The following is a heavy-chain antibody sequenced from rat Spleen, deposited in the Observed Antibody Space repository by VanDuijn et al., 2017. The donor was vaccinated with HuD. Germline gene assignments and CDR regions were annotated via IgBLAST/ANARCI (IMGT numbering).Heavy chain of an antibody. D-gene: IGHD4-3*01. Sequence: EVQLVESDGGLVQPGRSLKLSCAASGFTFSDYYMAWVRQAPTKGLEWVTSISPSGVTYYRDSVKGRFTVSRENAESTLYLLMDGLRSEDTATYYCVGQDTSGYSNWFAYWGQGTLVTVSS. V-gene: IGHV5-25*01. CDR3: VGQDTSGYSNWFAY. J-gene: IGHJ3*01. CDR2: ISPSGVT. CDR1: GFTFSDYY.